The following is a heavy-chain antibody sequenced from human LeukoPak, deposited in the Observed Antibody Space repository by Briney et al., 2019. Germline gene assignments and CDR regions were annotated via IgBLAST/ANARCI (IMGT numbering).Heavy chain of an antibody. CDR1: GYAFTTYG. D-gene: IGHD1-26*01. J-gene: IGHJ4*02. V-gene: IGHV1-18*01. CDR2: ISPYNGDT. Sequence: ASVKVSCKASGYAFTTYGISWVRQAPGQGLEWMGGISPYNGDTNYVQKLQGRVTMTADTSTNTAYMELRSLRFDDTAVYYCARDPGSGRGFGYWGQGTLVTVFS. CDR3: ARDPGSGRGFGY.